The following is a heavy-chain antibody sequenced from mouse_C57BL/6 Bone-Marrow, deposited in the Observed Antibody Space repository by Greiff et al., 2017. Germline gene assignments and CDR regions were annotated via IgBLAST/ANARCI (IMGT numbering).Heavy chain of an antibody. D-gene: IGHD1-1*01. CDR3: ARPLYYYGSSYGYFDV. Sequence: VKQSCKASGYTFTSYWMHWVKQRPGQGLEWIGEIDPSDSYTNYNQKFKGKSTLTVDKSSSTAYLQPSSLTSEDSAVYYCARPLYYYGSSYGYFDVWGTGTTVTVSS. CDR2: IDPSDSYT. CDR1: GYTFTSYW. J-gene: IGHJ1*03. V-gene: IGHV1-69*01.